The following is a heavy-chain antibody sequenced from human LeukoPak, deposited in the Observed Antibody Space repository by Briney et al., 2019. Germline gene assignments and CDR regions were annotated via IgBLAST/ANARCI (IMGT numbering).Heavy chain of an antibody. CDR3: ARVEGSGYLFDY. CDR2: INQDGSEK. D-gene: IGHD3-22*01. CDR1: GFTFTSYW. J-gene: IGHJ4*02. Sequence: GGSLRLSCAASGFTFTSYWMTWVRQAPGKGLEWVANINQDGSEKYYVDSVKGRFTISRDNAKNTLYLQMNSLRAEDTAVYYCARVEGSGYLFDYWGQGTLVTVSS. V-gene: IGHV3-7*01.